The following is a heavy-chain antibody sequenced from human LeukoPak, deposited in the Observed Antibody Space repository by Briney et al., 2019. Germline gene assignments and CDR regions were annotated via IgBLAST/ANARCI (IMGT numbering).Heavy chain of an antibody. CDR3: ARLLGYCSSTSCYDGDFDY. CDR1: GLAFSYYW. V-gene: IGHV3-7*01. D-gene: IGHD2-2*01. J-gene: IGHJ4*02. Sequence: GGSLRLSCAASGLAFSYYWMSWVRQAPGKGLEWVANIRQDGSEKHYVDSVKGRFTVSRDNAKNSLYLQMNSLRAEDTAVYYCARLLGYCSSTSCYDGDFDYWGQGTLVTVSS. CDR2: IRQDGSEK.